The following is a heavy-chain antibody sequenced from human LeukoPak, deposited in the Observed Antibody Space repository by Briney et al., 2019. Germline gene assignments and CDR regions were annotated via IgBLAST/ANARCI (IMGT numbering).Heavy chain of an antibody. V-gene: IGHV4-59*08. J-gene: IGHJ4*02. CDR2: IYYSGST. D-gene: IGHD3-9*01. Sequence: PSETLSLTCTVSGDSISSYYWGWIRQPPGKGLEWIGYIYYSGSTNYNPSLKSRVTISVDTSKNQFSLKLSSVTAADTAVYYCARNYYDILTGYSYYFDYWGQGTLVTVSS. CDR1: GDSISSYY. CDR3: ARNYYDILTGYSYYFDY.